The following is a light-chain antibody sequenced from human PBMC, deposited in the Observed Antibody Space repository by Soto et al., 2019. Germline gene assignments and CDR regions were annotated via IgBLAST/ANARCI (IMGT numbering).Light chain of an antibody. CDR3: QQFNSYPWT. CDR1: QGIRSS. J-gene: IGKJ1*01. Sequence: AIQLTQSPSSLSASVGDRVTITCRASQGIRSSLAWFQQKAGNPPKVLIYEASVLETGVSSRFSGSGSGTAFTLSISSLQPEDFATYYCQQFNSYPWTFGQGTTVEVK. V-gene: IGKV1-13*02. CDR2: EAS.